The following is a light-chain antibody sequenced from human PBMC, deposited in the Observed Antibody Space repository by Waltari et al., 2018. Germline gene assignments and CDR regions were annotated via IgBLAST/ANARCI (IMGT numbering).Light chain of an antibody. CDR3: QQYYSSPLT. CDR2: AAS. V-gene: IGKV1-8*01. J-gene: IGKJ4*02. Sequence: AIRMTQSPSSFSASTGDRVTITCRASEDIRGYLAWYQQKPGKDPKLLIYAASTLQSGVPSRFSGSGSGTDFTLTISCLQSDDFATYYCQQYYSSPLTFGGGTNMEIK. CDR1: EDIRGY.